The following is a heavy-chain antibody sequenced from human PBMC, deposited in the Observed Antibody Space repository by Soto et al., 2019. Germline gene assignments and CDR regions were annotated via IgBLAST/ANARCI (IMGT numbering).Heavy chain of an antibody. D-gene: IGHD2-2*01. CDR2: IYYSGST. CDR3: ARALGYCSSTSCPRRNSDI. CDR1: GGSISSYY. V-gene: IGHV4-59*01. Sequence: QVQLQESGPGLVKPSETLSLTCTVSGGSISSYYWSWIRQPPGKGLEWIGYIYYSGSTNYNPSLKSRVTISVDTYKNQFPLKLSSVTAADTAVYYCARALGYCSSTSCPRRNSDIWGQGTMVTVSS. J-gene: IGHJ3*02.